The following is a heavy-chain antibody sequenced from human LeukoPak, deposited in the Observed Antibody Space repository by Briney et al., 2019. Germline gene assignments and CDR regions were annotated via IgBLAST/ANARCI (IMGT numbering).Heavy chain of an antibody. J-gene: IGHJ4*02. V-gene: IGHV3-7*01. Sequence: GGSLRLSCAASAFTFSNYWMSWVRQAPGKGLEWVANIKQDGSEKYYVDSVKGRFTISRDNAKNSLYLQMNSLRAEDTAVYYCARGKATIRFDYWGQGALVTVSS. CDR1: AFTFSNYW. D-gene: IGHD5-24*01. CDR3: ARGKATIRFDY. CDR2: IKQDGSEK.